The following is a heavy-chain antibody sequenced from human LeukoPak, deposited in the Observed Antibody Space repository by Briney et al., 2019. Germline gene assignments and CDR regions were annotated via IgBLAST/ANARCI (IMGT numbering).Heavy chain of an antibody. CDR3: ATIAAAGYYFDY. V-gene: IGHV3-30*03. Sequence: PGGSLRLSCAASGFTFSSYGMHWVRQAPGKGLEWVAVISYDGSNKYYADSVKGRFTISRDNSMNTLYLQMNSLRAEDTAVYYCATIAAAGYYFDYWGQGTLVTVSS. CDR2: ISYDGSNK. D-gene: IGHD6-13*01. CDR1: GFTFSSYG. J-gene: IGHJ4*02.